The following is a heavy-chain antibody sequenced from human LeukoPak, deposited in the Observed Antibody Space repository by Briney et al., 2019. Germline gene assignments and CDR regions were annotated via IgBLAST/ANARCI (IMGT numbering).Heavy chain of an antibody. CDR2: INHSGST. CDR1: GGSFSGCY. CDR3: ARAGYGDYYFDY. D-gene: IGHD4-17*01. Sequence: SETLSLTCAVYGGSFSGCYWSWIRQPPGKGLEWIGEINHSGSTNYNPSLKSRVTISVDTSKNQFSLKLSSVTAADTAVYYCARAGYGDYYFDYWGQGTLVTVSS. J-gene: IGHJ4*02. V-gene: IGHV4-34*01.